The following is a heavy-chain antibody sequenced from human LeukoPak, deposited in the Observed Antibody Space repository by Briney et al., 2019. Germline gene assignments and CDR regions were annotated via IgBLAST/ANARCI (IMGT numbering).Heavy chain of an antibody. CDR2: INTGSTTI. CDR3: ARDSSVCEFDV. D-gene: IGHD6-6*01. Sequence: SGGSLRLSCAASGFTFSPYTMHWFRQPPGKGLEWVSYINTGSTTIYYADSVKGRFTISRDNAKNSLYLHMNSLRAEDTAVYYCARDSSVCEFDVWGQGTMVTVSS. CDR1: GFTFSPYT. J-gene: IGHJ3*01. V-gene: IGHV3-48*01.